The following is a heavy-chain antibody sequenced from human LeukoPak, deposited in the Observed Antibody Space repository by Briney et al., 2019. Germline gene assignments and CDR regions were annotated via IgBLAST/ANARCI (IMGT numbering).Heavy chain of an antibody. D-gene: IGHD1-1*01. CDR1: GGSISSSSYY. Sequence: SETLSLTCTVSGGSISSSSYYWGWIRQPPGKGLEWIGSIYYGGSTYYNPSLKSRVTISVDTSKNQFSLKLSSVTAADTAVYYCARDFEQLYYFDYWGQGTLVTVSS. CDR3: ARDFEQLYYFDY. CDR2: IYYGGST. J-gene: IGHJ4*02. V-gene: IGHV4-39*07.